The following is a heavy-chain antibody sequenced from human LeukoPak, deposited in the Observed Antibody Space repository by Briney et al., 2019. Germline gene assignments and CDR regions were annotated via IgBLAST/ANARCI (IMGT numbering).Heavy chain of an antibody. V-gene: IGHV1-2*02. J-gene: IGHJ4*02. Sequence: ASVKVSCKASGYTFTGCYMHWVRQAPGQGLEWMGWINPNSGGTNYAQKFQGRVTMTRDTSISTAYMELSRLRSDDTAVYYCARVPVFDSSGWLSKTDYWGQGTLVTVSS. CDR3: ARVPVFDSSGWLSKTDY. CDR1: GYTFTGCY. CDR2: INPNSGGT. D-gene: IGHD6-19*01.